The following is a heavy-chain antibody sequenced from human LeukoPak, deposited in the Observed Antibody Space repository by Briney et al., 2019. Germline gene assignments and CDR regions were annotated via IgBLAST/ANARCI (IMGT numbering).Heavy chain of an antibody. V-gene: IGHV3-74*01. Sequence: GGSLRLSCAASGYSFSNYRMHWVRQAPGKGLVWVSHINNDGSSTNYADSVKGRFTVSRDNAKNTLYLQMNSLRAEDTAMYYCARDNGGIDYWGQGALVTVSS. CDR1: GYSFSNYR. CDR2: INNDGSST. D-gene: IGHD4-23*01. CDR3: ARDNGGIDY. J-gene: IGHJ4*02.